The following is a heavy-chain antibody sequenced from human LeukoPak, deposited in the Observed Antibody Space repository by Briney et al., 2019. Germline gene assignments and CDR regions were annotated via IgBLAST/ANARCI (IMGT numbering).Heavy chain of an antibody. CDR2: IYYSGST. J-gene: IGHJ5*02. D-gene: IGHD3-22*01. CDR3: ARQYYYDSSGVDP. V-gene: IGHV4-39*01. Sequence: SETLSLTCTVSGGSISSSSYYWGWIRQPPGKGLEWIGSIYYSGSTYYNPSLKSRVTISVDTSKNQSSLKLSSVTAADTAVYYCARQYYYDSSGVDPWGQGTLVTVSS. CDR1: GGSISSSSYY.